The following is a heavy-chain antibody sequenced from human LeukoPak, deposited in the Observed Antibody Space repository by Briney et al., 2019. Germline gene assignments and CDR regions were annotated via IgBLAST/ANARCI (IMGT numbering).Heavy chain of an antibody. V-gene: IGHV4-34*01. J-gene: IGHJ4*02. D-gene: IGHD5-12*01. Sequence: GSLRLSCAASGFTFSSYIMNWIRQPPGKGLEWIGEINHSGSTNYNPSLKSRVTISVDTSKNQFSLKLSSVTAADTAVYYCARRYPVAMYYFDYWGQGTLVTVSS. CDR2: INHSGST. CDR1: GFTFSSYI. CDR3: ARRYPVAMYYFDY.